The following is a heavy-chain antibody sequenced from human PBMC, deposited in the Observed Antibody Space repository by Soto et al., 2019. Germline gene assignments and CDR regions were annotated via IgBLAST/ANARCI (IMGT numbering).Heavy chain of an antibody. CDR1: GCSISSSSYY. J-gene: IGHJ4*02. CDR3: ARLHTARAVHY. D-gene: IGHD5-18*01. Sequence: SETLSLTCTVSGCSISSSSYYWGWIRQPPGKGLEWIGSIYYSGSTYYNPSLKSRVTISVDTSKNQFSLKLSSVTAADTAVYYCARLHTARAVHYWCQATLVTVSS. CDR2: IYYSGST. V-gene: IGHV4-39*01.